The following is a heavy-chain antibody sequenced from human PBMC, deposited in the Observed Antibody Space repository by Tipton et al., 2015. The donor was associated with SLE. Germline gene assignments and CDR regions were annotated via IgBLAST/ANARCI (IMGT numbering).Heavy chain of an antibody. CDR3: ARECSSTPYYYYYMDV. CDR1: GGSISSYY. CDR2: IYYSGST. J-gene: IGHJ6*03. D-gene: IGHD2-2*01. V-gene: IGHV4-59*01. Sequence: TLSLTCTVSGGSISSYYWSWIRQPPGKGLEWIGYIYYSGSTNYNPSLKSRVTISVDTSKNQFSLKLSSVTAADTAVYYCARECSSTPYYYYYMDVWGKGTTVTVSS.